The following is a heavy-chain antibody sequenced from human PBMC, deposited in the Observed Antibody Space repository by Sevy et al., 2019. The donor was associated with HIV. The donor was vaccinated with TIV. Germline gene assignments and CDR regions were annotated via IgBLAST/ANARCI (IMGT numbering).Heavy chain of an antibody. D-gene: IGHD3-22*01. J-gene: IGHJ4*02. CDR2: IKQDESEK. V-gene: IGHV3-7*04. Sequence: GGSLRLSCAASGFSFSHYCMHWVRQAPGKGLEWVANIKQDESEKYYVASVKGRFTISRDNAKNSVYLQMNSLIPEDTAIYYCARGNSGSFDYRGQGTLVTVSS. CDR3: ARGNSGSFDY. CDR1: GFSFSHYC.